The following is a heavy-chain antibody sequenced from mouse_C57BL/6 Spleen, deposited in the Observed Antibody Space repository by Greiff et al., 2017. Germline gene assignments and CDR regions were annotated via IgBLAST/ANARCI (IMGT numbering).Heavy chain of an antibody. CDR1: GFTFTDYY. D-gene: IGHD1-1*01. V-gene: IGHV7-3*01. J-gene: IGHJ2*01. Sequence: EVMLVESGGGLVQPGGSLSLSCAASGFTFTDYYMSWVRQPPGKALEWLGFIRHKANGYTTEYSASVKGRFTISRDNSQSILYLQMNALRAEDSATYYCARAPKLLLRAYYLDDWGQGTTRTVSA. CDR2: IRHKANGYTT. CDR3: ARAPKLLLRAYYLDD.